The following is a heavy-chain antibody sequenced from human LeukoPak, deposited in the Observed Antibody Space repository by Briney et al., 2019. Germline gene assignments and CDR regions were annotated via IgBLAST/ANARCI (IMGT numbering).Heavy chain of an antibody. CDR1: GYSFTTYW. CDR2: IYPGDSDT. Sequence: ESLKISCKGSGYSFTTYWIGWVRQMPGKGLEWMGIIYPGDSDTRYSPSFQGQVTISADKSISTAYVQWSSLKASDTAMYYCARGWFGESYAFDIWGQGTMVTVSS. CDR3: ARGWFGESYAFDI. D-gene: IGHD3-10*01. V-gene: IGHV5-51*01. J-gene: IGHJ3*02.